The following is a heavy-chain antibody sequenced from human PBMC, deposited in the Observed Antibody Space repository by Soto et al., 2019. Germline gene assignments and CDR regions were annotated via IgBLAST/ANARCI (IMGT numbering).Heavy chain of an antibody. J-gene: IGHJ4*02. V-gene: IGHV4-4*07. CDR2: IFSSGST. Sequence: ATLSLTCTVSVGSINTFYWSWVRQPDGKGLEWIGRIFSSGSTSFNPSLESRVAMSVDTSKNHFSLNLSSVTAADMAVYYCAREGSYSAYNFAHGIQLWSFDFWGQGDRVTVSA. D-gene: IGHD5-12*01. CDR3: AREGSYSAYNFAHGIQLWSFDF. CDR1: VGSINTFY.